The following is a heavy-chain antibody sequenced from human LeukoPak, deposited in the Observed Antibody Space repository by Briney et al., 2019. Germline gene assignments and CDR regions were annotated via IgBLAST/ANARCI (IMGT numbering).Heavy chain of an antibody. CDR2: INHSGST. J-gene: IGHJ4*02. D-gene: IGHD5-24*01. CDR1: GGSFSGYY. V-gene: IGHV4-34*01. CDR3: ARLPNRCGYNAFDY. Sequence: SETLSLTCAVYGGSFSGYYWSWIRQPPGKGLEWIGEINHSGSTNYNPSLKSRVTISVDTSKNQFSLKLSSVTAADTAVYYCARLPNRCGYNAFDYWGQGALVTVSS.